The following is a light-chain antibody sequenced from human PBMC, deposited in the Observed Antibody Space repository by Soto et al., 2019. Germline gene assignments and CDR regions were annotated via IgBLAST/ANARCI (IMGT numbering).Light chain of an antibody. Sequence: QSALTQPPSVSGSPGQSVTISCTGTSSDVHIYNRVSWYQQPPGAAPKLMIYEVSNRPSGVPDRFSGSKSANTASLTISGLQAEDEADYYGCSYAGGVIFGGGTKVTVL. V-gene: IGLV2-18*02. CDR3: CSYAGGVI. CDR1: SSDVHIYNR. CDR2: EVS. J-gene: IGLJ2*01.